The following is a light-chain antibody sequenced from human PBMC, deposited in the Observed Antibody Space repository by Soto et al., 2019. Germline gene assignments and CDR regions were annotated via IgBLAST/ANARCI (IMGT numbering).Light chain of an antibody. CDR2: WAS. Sequence: DFVITQSPDALAVSSGERATVTCKSSQSLLSSSDNRNYLAWFQQKPGQPPKALIYWASSPESGVPDRFSGSGSGTDFTLTISSLQAEDVAVYYCQQYYSVPITFGQGTRLEIK. CDR1: QSLLSSSDNRNY. J-gene: IGKJ5*01. CDR3: QQYYSVPIT. V-gene: IGKV4-1*01.